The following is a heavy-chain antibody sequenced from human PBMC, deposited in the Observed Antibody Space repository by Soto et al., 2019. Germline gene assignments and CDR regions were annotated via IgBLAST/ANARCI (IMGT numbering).Heavy chain of an antibody. J-gene: IGHJ6*03. Sequence: QVQRQESGPGLVKPSETLSLTCTVSGGSISSYYWSWIRQPPGKGLEWIGYIYYSGSTNYNPSLKSRVTISVDTSKNQFSLKLSSVTAADTAVYYCARDAVHYDILTGQRSYYYYYYMDVWGKGTTVTVSS. CDR1: GGSISSYY. D-gene: IGHD3-9*01. CDR2: IYYSGST. V-gene: IGHV4-59*01. CDR3: ARDAVHYDILTGQRSYYYYYYMDV.